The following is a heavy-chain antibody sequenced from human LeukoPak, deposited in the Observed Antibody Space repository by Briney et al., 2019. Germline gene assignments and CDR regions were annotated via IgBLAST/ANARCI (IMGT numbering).Heavy chain of an antibody. J-gene: IGHJ5*02. CDR2: IYYSGST. V-gene: IGHV4-59*01. CDR1: GDSISSYD. D-gene: IGHD6-6*01. Sequence: SETLSLTCTVSGDSISSYDWSWIRQPPGKGLEWIGYIYYSGSTNYNPSLKSRVTISLDTSENQFSLKLSSVTAADTAVYYCARRSSSSRWFDPWGQGTLVTVSS. CDR3: ARRSSSSRWFDP.